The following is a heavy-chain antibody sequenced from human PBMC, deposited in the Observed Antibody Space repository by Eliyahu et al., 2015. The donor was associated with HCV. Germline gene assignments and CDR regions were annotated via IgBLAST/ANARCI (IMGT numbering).Heavy chain of an antibody. D-gene: IGHD4-17*01. CDR3: AKDRERRATVTTADY. J-gene: IGHJ4*02. CDR2: ISGGGYST. V-gene: IGHV3-23*01. Sequence: EVQLLESGGGLVQPGGSLRLSCAASGFSFSSYAMSWVRQAPGKGLEWVSGISGGGYSTYYADSVKGRFAISRDNSKNTLYLQMNSLRADDTAVYYCAKDRERRATVTTADYWGQGSLVTVSS. CDR1: GFSFSSYA.